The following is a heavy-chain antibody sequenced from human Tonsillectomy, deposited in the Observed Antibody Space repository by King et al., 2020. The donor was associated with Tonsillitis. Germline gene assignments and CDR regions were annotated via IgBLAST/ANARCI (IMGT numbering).Heavy chain of an antibody. D-gene: IGHD3-3*01. Sequence: TLKESGPVLVKPTETLTLTCTVSGFSLSNARMGVSWIRQPPGRALEWLAHIFSNDEKSYSTSLKTRLTISKETSKSQVVLTMTNMDPEDTATYYCARTGFWSGYYTFHFDYWGQGSLVTVSS. CDR1: GFSLSNARMG. J-gene: IGHJ4*02. CDR3: ARTGFWSGYYTFHFDY. CDR2: IFSNDEK. V-gene: IGHV2-26*01.